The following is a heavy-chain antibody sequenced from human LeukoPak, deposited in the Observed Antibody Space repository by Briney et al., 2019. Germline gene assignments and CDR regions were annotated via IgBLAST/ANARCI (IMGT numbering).Heavy chain of an antibody. V-gene: IGHV3-7*03. Sequence: GGSLRLSCAASGFTFSSYWMSWVRQAPGKGLEWVANIKQDGSEKYYVDSVKGRFTISRDNAKNSLYLQMNSLRAEDTAVYYCARGGFGELLGEVFDYWGQGTLVTVSS. CDR3: ARGGFGELLGEVFDY. CDR2: IKQDGSEK. CDR1: GFTFSSYW. J-gene: IGHJ4*02. D-gene: IGHD3-10*01.